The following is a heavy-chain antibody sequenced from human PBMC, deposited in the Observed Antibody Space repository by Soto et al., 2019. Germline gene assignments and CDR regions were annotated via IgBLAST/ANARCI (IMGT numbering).Heavy chain of an antibody. D-gene: IGHD2-15*01. J-gene: IGHJ3*02. CDR2: ISAYNGNT. Sequence: ASVKVSCKASGYTITSYYLHWARQAPGQGLEWMGWISAYNGNTNYAQKLQGRVTMTTDTSTSTAYMELRSLRSDDTAVYYCARDMRVEGAFDIWGQGTMVTVS. CDR3: ARDMRVEGAFDI. V-gene: IGHV1-18*04. CDR1: GYTITSYY.